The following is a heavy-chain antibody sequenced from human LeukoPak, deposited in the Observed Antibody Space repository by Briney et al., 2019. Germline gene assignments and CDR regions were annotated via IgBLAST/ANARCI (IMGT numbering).Heavy chain of an antibody. J-gene: IGHJ4*02. CDR2: IRYDGSNK. CDR3: AKCQAPYDILTGSFY. D-gene: IGHD3-9*01. Sequence: GGSLRLSCAASGFTFSNYGLHWVRRAPGKGLEWVAFIRYDGSNKYYVESVKGRFTISRDNSKNTLYLEMNSLRAEDTAVYYCAKCQAPYDILTGSFYWGQGTLVTVSS. V-gene: IGHV3-30*02. CDR1: GFTFSNYG.